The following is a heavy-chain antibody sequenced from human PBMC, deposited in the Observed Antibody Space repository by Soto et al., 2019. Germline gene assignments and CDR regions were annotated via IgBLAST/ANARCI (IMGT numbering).Heavy chain of an antibody. CDR1: GFTFSNYW. CDR3: ARALGGAAAV. CDR2: IKEDGTTN. Sequence: GGSLRLSCAASGFTFSNYWMHWVRQAPGRGLEWVANIKEDGTTNYYVDSVKGRFTISRDNTKNSLYLQMSSLRADDTAVYYCARALGGAAAVWGQGTLVTVSS. J-gene: IGHJ4*02. V-gene: IGHV3-7*01. D-gene: IGHD3-16*01.